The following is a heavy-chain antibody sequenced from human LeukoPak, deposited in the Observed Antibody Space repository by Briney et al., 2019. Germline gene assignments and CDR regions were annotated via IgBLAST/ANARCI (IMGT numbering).Heavy chain of an antibody. Sequence: GGSLRLPCAASGFMFSNYSMNWVRQAPGKGLEWVSSISRLSSYINYADSVKGRFTISRDNAKNSLELHLSRLRPEDTALYYCVRRPYRSGFDFWGQGTLVTVSS. CDR3: VRRPYRSGFDF. D-gene: IGHD6-19*01. CDR1: GFMFSNYS. CDR2: ISRLSSYI. V-gene: IGHV3-21*06. J-gene: IGHJ4*02.